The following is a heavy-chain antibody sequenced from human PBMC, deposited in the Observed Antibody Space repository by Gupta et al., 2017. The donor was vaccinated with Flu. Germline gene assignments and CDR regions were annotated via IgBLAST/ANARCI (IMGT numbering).Heavy chain of an antibody. CDR2: ISTNDENK. CDR3: SRDGGGWSGYPDN. CDR1: LTSFG. D-gene: IGHD3-3*01. V-gene: IGHV1-18*01. J-gene: IGHJ4*02. Sequence: LTSFGISWVRQATGKGLEWMGWISTNDENKNYAQKFKGRGTMTTDTSTTKVHMELRTLESDDTAIEFCSRDGGGWSGYPDNWGQGTPVTVRS.